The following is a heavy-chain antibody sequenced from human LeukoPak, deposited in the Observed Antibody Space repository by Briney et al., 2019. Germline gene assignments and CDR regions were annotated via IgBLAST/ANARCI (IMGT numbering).Heavy chain of an antibody. CDR3: ARAYYDSSGVKY. V-gene: IGHV3-30-3*01. CDR1: GFTFSSYA. D-gene: IGHD3-22*01. CDR2: ISYDGSNK. Sequence: GGSLRLSCAASGFTFSSYAMHWVRQAPGKGLEWVAVISYDGSNKYYADSVKGRFTISRDNSKNTLYLQMNSLRAEDTAVYYCARAYYDSSGVKYWGQGTLVTVSS. J-gene: IGHJ4*02.